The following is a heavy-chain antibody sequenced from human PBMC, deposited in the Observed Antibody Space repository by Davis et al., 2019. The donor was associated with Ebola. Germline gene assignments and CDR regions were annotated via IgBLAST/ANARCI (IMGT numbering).Heavy chain of an antibody. CDR2: IYSGGST. CDR3: ARGPTTVTTEGFDY. J-gene: IGHJ4*02. D-gene: IGHD4-17*01. CDR1: GFTVSSNY. V-gene: IGHV3-53*01. Sequence: GESLKISCAASGFTVSSNYMSWVRQAPGKGLEWVSVIYSGGSTYYADSVKGRFTISRDNAKNSLYLQMNSLRAEDTAVYYCARGPTTVTTEGFDYWGQGTLVTVSS.